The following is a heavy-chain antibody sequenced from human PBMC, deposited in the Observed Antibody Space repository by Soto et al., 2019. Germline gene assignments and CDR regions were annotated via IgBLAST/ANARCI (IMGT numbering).Heavy chain of an antibody. CDR2: INAGNGNT. CDR3: ARGGSLYWYFDL. CDR1: GYTFTNYA. Sequence: SVKVSCKASGYTFTNYAMHWVRQAPGQRLEWMGWINAGNGNTKYSQKFQGRVTITRDTSASTAYMELSSLRSEDTAVYYCARGGSLYWYFDLWGRGTLVTVS. J-gene: IGHJ2*01. V-gene: IGHV1-3*01. D-gene: IGHD1-26*01.